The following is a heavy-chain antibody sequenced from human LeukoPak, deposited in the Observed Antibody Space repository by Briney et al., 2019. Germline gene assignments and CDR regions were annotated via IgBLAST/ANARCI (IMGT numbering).Heavy chain of an antibody. D-gene: IGHD2-2*01. CDR2: ISSSGSTI. CDR1: GFTFSDYY. Sequence: GGSLRLSGAASGFTFSDYYMSWIRQAPGKGLEWVSYISSSGSTIYYADSVKGRFTISRDNAKNSLYLQMNSLRAEDTAVYYCARDSLYCSSTSCEAFDIWGQGTMVTVSS. CDR3: ARDSLYCSSTSCEAFDI. V-gene: IGHV3-11*01. J-gene: IGHJ3*02.